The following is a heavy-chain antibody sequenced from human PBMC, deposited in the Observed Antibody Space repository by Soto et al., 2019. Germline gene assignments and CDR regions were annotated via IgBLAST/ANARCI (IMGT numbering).Heavy chain of an antibody. CDR2: ISSSSSYI. CDR1: GFTFSSYS. V-gene: IGHV3-21*01. Sequence: GGSLRLSCAASGFTFSSYSMNWVRQAPEKGLEWVSSISSSSSYIYYADSVKGRFTISTDNANNSLYMQMNSLRAEDTAVYYCARFLTEATGYGYFDLWGRGTLVTVSS. CDR3: ARFLTEATGYGYFDL. J-gene: IGHJ2*01. D-gene: IGHD3-9*01.